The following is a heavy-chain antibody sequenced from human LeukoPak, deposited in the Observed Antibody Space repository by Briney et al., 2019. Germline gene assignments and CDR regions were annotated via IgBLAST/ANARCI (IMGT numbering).Heavy chain of an antibody. V-gene: IGHV3-74*01. J-gene: IGHJ4*02. CDR2: INSDGSST. CDR3: ARRVAVPAAPFDY. Sequence: GGSLRLSCAASGFTFSSYWMHWVRQAPGKGLVWVSRINSDGSSTSYADSVKGRFTISRDNAKNTLYLQMNSLRAEDTAVYYCARRVAVPAAPFDYWGQGTLVTVSS. CDR1: GFTFSSYW. D-gene: IGHD2-2*01.